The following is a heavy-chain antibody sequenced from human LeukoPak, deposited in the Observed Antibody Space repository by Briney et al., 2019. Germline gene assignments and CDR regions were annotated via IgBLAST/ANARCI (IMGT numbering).Heavy chain of an antibody. J-gene: IGHJ3*02. CDR3: ARFQPGYSSGWYDAFDI. CDR2: ISSSGSTI. D-gene: IGHD6-19*01. CDR1: GFTFSDYY. V-gene: IGHV3-11*01. Sequence: PGGSLRLSCAASGFTFSDYYMSWIRQAPGKGLEWVSYISSSGSTIYYADSVKGRFTISRDNAKNTLYLQMNSLRAEDTAVYYCARFQPGYSSGWYDAFDIWGQGTMVTVSS.